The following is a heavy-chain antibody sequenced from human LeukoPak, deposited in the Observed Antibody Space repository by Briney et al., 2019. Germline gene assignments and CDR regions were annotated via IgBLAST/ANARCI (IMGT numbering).Heavy chain of an antibody. D-gene: IGHD5-12*01. Sequence: GRSLRLSCAASGFTFSSYGMHWVRQAPGKGLEWVAVISYDGSNKYYADSAKGRFTISRDNSKNTLYLQMNSLRAEDTAVYYCANTEALGYSGYDSYAFDIWGQGTMVTVSS. CDR2: ISYDGSNK. CDR3: ANTEALGYSGYDSYAFDI. V-gene: IGHV3-30*18. J-gene: IGHJ3*02. CDR1: GFTFSSYG.